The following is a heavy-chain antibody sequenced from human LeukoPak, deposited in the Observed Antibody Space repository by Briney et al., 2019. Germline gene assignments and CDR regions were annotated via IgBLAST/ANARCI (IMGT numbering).Heavy chain of an antibody. CDR2: ISWDGGST. J-gene: IGHJ4*02. CDR3: AKDVHSGYDFLQGSLPGFTPTLNGAFDY. D-gene: IGHD5-12*01. Sequence: PGGSLRLSCAASGFTFDDYAMHWVRQAPGKGLEWVSLISWDGGSTYYADSVKGRFAISRDNSKNSLYLQMNSLRAEDTALYYCAKDVHSGYDFLQGSLPGFTPTLNGAFDYWGQGTLVTVSS. V-gene: IGHV3-43D*03. CDR1: GFTFDDYA.